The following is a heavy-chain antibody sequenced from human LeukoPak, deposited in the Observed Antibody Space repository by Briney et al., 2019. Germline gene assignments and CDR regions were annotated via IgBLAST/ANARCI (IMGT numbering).Heavy chain of an antibody. CDR3: ASSAAGTAGYYYMDV. CDR1: GGTFSSYA. V-gene: IGHV1-69*05. Sequence: RASVTVSFKASGGTFSSYAISWVRQAPGQGLEWMGGIIPIFGTANYAQKFQGRVTITTDESTSTAYMELSSLRSEDTAVYYCASSAAGTAGYYYMDVWGKGTTVTVSS. D-gene: IGHD6-13*01. J-gene: IGHJ6*03. CDR2: IIPIFGTA.